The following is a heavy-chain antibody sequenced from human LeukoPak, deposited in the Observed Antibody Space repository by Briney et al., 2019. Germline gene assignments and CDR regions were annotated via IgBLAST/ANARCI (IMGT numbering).Heavy chain of an antibody. CDR3: AKDNYGGIFAS. V-gene: IGHV3-23*01. CDR1: RFTFSAYG. D-gene: IGHD4-17*01. Sequence: PGESLRLSCAASRFTFSAYGMSWVRQAPGKGLEWVSHISDTVRDTWYANSVRGRFIISRDNSRDTVYLQMSSLRPEDTALYFCAKDNYGGIFASWGQGTLVTVSS. CDR2: ISDTVRDT. J-gene: IGHJ4*02.